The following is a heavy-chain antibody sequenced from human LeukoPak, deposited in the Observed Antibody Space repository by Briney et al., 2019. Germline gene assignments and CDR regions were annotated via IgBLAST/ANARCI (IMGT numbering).Heavy chain of an antibody. CDR2: IKKDGSEK. D-gene: IGHD6-13*01. CDR1: GFTFRDYW. Sequence: PGGSLRLSCAASGFTFRDYWMTWVRQTSRKGLEWAATIKKDGSEKYYVDSVRGRFAISRDNARDSQYLQMNSLRDDDTGMYYCVRGGYSSSWFWIFWGQGTLVTVSS. J-gene: IGHJ4*02. CDR3: VRGGYSSSWFWIF. V-gene: IGHV3-7*03.